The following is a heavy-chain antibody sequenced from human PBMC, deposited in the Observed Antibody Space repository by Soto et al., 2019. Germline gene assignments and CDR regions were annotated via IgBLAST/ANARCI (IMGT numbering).Heavy chain of an antibody. CDR3: APHPGGGGY. CDR2: IYSGGYT. J-gene: IGHJ4*02. V-gene: IGHV3-53*01. D-gene: IGHD3-10*01. Sequence: EVQLVESGGGLIQPGGSLRLSCAVSGFTVSNNYMSWVRQAPGKGLEGVSVIYSGGYTAYGDSVKGRFTISRDNSKNPLFLQMNTRGPADPAVFYLAPHPGGGGYWGQGTLVTVSS. CDR1: GFTVSNNY.